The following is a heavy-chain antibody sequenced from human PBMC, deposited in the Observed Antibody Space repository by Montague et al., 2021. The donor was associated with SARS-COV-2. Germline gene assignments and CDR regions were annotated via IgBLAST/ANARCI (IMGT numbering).Heavy chain of an antibody. CDR3: ARDGAYGENWFDP. Sequence: SLRLSCAASGFTFSSYWMHWVRQAPGKGLVWVSRINSDGSSTSYADSVKGRFTISRDNAKNTPYLQMNSLRAEDTAVYYCARDGAYGENWFDPWGQGTLVTVSS. D-gene: IGHD4-17*01. CDR2: INSDGSST. J-gene: IGHJ5*02. CDR1: GFTFSSYW. V-gene: IGHV3-74*01.